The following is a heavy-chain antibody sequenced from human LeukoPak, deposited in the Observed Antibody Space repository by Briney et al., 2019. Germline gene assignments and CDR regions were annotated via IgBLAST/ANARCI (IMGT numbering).Heavy chain of an antibody. CDR3: ARGGTWLASYYYYMDV. Sequence: VASVKVSCKASGYTFTSYDINWVRQATGQGLEWMGWMNPNSGNTGYAQKFQGRVTITRNTSISTAYMELSSLRSEDTAVYYCARGGTWLASYYYYMDVWGKGTTVTVSS. CDR1: GYTFTSYD. D-gene: IGHD6-19*01. CDR2: MNPNSGNT. V-gene: IGHV1-8*03. J-gene: IGHJ6*03.